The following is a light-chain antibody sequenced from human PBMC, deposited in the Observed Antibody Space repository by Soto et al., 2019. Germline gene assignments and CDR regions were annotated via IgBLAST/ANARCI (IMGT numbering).Light chain of an antibody. Sequence: EIVMTQSPATLSVSPGERATLSCRASQRISTELACYPQKPGQPPTLLIHSASTRATGVPARFTGSGSGSEFTLTISGLQSEEFAVYYCQQGHNWPLTFGQGTRLEI. CDR3: QQGHNWPLT. V-gene: IGKV3-15*01. CDR1: QRISTE. CDR2: SAS. J-gene: IGKJ2*01.